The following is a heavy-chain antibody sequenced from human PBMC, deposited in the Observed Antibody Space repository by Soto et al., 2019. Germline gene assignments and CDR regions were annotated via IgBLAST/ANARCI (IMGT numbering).Heavy chain of an antibody. J-gene: IGHJ4*02. D-gene: IGHD1-20*01. V-gene: IGHV3-74*03. CDR3: ARPANNSPGGY. CDR1: GFSFSNYY. Sequence: GGSLRLSCAASGFSFSNYYMHWVRQAPGKGLVWVSRVNSDESSTTYADSVKGRFTISRDNAKNSLFLQMNSLRDEDTAVYYCARPANNSPGGYWGQGTLVTVSS. CDR2: VNSDESST.